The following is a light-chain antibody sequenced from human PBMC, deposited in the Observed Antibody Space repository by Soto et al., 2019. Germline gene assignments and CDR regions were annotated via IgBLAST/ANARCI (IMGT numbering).Light chain of an antibody. CDR1: HNINSW. CDR2: AAS. J-gene: IGKJ3*01. V-gene: IGKV1-12*01. CDR3: QQANSFPFT. Sequence: DIQMTQSPSSVSASVGDRVTIACRASHNINSWLAWYQQKPWRAPRLLIYAASSLQSGVPSRFSGSGSGTEVTLTITNLQPEDCATYFCQQANSFPFTFGPGTRVDIK.